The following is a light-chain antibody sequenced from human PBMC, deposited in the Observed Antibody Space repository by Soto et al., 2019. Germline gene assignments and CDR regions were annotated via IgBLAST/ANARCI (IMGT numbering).Light chain of an antibody. J-gene: IGLJ1*01. CDR3: SSYTSSATPPYV. CDR1: SSDVGGYNF. Sequence: QSVLTQPASVSGSPGQSVTISCTGTSSDVGGYNFVSWYQHHPRKAPKLIIYEVSNRPSGVSNRFSGSKSGNSASLTISGLQAEDEADYYCSSYTSSATPPYVFGTGTKLTFL. V-gene: IGLV2-14*01. CDR2: EVS.